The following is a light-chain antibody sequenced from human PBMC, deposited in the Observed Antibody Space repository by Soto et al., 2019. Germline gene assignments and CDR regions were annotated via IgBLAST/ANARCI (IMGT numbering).Light chain of an antibody. J-gene: IGLJ1*01. Sequence: QSALTQPRSVSGSPGQSVTISCTGTSSDVGSYKYVSWYQHHPGKVPKLMIYDVSERPSGVTDRFAGSKSGNTASLTISGLQAEDEAIYYCCAYADTFYVFGTGTKLTVL. V-gene: IGLV2-11*01. CDR2: DVS. CDR1: SSDVGSYKY. CDR3: CAYADTFYV.